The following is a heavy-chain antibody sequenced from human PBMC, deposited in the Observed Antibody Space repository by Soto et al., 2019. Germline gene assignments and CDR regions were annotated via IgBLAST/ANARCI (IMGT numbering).Heavy chain of an antibody. Sequence: PSETLSLTCTVSGGSISSGGYYWSWIRQHPGKGLEWIGYIYYSGSTYYNPSLKSRVTISVDTSKNQFSLKRSSVTAADTAVYYCARDPGACYNWFESWGQGTRVVASS. D-gene: IGHD3-10*02. J-gene: IGHJ5*01. CDR1: GGSISSGGYY. CDR2: IYYSGST. CDR3: ARDPGACYNWFES. V-gene: IGHV4-31*03.